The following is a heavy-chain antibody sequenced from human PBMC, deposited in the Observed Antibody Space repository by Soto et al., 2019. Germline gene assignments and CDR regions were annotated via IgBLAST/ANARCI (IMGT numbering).Heavy chain of an antibody. CDR2: ISGSGGST. CDR3: AKVWNYYYYYGMDV. V-gene: IGHV3-23*01. CDR1: GFTFSSYA. Sequence: GGSLRLSCAASGFTFSSYAMSWVRQAPGKGLEWVSAISGSGGSTYYADSVKGRFTISRDNSKNTLYLQMNSLRAEDTAVYYCAKVWNYYYYYGMDVWGQGTTVTVSS. D-gene: IGHD2-21*01. J-gene: IGHJ6*02.